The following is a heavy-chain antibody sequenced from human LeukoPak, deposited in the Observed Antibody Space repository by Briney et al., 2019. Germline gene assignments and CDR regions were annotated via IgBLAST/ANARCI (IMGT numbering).Heavy chain of an antibody. CDR3: ARGRPSEFH. J-gene: IGHJ4*02. CDR1: GFTFSTYS. Sequence: GGSLRLSCAASGFTFSTYSMNWVRQAPGKGLEWVSSISSTSNNIYYADSVKGRFTISRDNAKNSLYLQMNSLRAEDTAVYYCARGRPSEFHWGQGTLVTVSS. V-gene: IGHV3-21*01. D-gene: IGHD3-10*01. CDR2: ISSTSNNI.